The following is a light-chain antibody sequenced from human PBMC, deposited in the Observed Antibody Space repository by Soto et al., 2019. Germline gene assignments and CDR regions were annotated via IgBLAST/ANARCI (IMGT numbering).Light chain of an antibody. J-gene: IGLJ1*01. CDR1: SSNIGSNT. CDR3: GSWDSSLSAYV. Sequence: QSVLTQPPSASGTPGQRVTISCSRSSSNIGSNTVNWYQQLPGTAPKLLIYDDNKRPSGIPDRFSGSKSGTSATLGITGFQTGDEADYYCGSWDSSLSAYVFGTGTKVTV. CDR2: DDN. V-gene: IGLV1-51*01.